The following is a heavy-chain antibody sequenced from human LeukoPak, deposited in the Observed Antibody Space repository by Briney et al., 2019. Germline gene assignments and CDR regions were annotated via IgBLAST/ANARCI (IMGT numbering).Heavy chain of an antibody. J-gene: IGHJ2*01. Sequence: GASVKVSCKVSGYTFTDYYMHWVQQAPGKGLEWMGLVDPEDGETIYAEKFQGRVTITADTSTDTAYMELSSLRSEYTAVYYCARNSAETVTMVNYWYFDLWGRGTLVTVSS. CDR3: ARNSAETVTMVNYWYFDL. D-gene: IGHD4-17*01. CDR2: VDPEDGET. CDR1: GYTFTDYY. V-gene: IGHV1-69-2*01.